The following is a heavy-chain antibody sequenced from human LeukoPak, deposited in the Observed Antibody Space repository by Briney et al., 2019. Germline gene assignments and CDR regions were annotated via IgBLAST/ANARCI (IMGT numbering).Heavy chain of an antibody. CDR1: GFTFNDYA. Sequence: GGSLRLSCAASGFTFNDYAMHWVRQAPGKGLEWVTLISYDGHDKSYADSVRGRFTISRDNSKNTLYLQMNSLRAEDTAVYYCAKNWYYYDSSGYYGFDYWGQGTLVTVSS. CDR2: ISYDGHDK. V-gene: IGHV3-30-3*02. D-gene: IGHD3-22*01. J-gene: IGHJ4*02. CDR3: AKNWYYYDSSGYYGFDY.